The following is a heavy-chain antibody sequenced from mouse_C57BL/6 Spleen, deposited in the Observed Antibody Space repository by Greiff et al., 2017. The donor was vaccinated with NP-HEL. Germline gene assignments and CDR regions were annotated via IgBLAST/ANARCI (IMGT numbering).Heavy chain of an antibody. J-gene: IGHJ1*03. CDR1: GFNIKDYY. Sequence: VQLKESGAELVKPGASVKLSCTASGFNIKDYYMHWVKQRTEQGLEWIGRIDPEDGETKYAPKFQGKATITADTSSNTAYLQLSSLTSEDTAVYYCARTELDGEGYFDVWGTGTTVTVSS. CDR2: IDPEDGET. V-gene: IGHV14-2*01. D-gene: IGHD1-2*01. CDR3: ARTELDGEGYFDV.